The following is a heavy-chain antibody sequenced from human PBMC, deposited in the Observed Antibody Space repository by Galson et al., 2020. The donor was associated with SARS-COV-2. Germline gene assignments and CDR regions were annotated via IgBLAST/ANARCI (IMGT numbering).Heavy chain of an antibody. Sequence: SETLSLTCAVFGGSISSGGYSWSWIRQPPGKGLEWIGYIYDSGSTYYDPSLTSRVTMSVDTSKNQFSLKLTSVTAADTAVYYCARRLINWYFDLWGRGTLVTVSS. J-gene: IGHJ2*01. CDR3: ARRLINWYFDL. CDR1: GGSISSGGYS. CDR2: IYDSGST. V-gene: IGHV4-30-4*07.